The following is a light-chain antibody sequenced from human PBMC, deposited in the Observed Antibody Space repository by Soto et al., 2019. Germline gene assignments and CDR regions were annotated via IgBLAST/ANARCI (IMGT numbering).Light chain of an antibody. J-gene: IGKJ4*01. CDR2: DAS. CDR1: LPINSD. CDR3: QQSYVTPLT. V-gene: IGKV1-39*01. Sequence: DIQMTQSPSSLSASKGATVTMTCRASLPINSDLIWYQHKPGKAPRLLLYDASSLQIGVPSRFTGSGSGTDFTLTISDLQPDDLGTYYCQQSYVTPLTFGGGTKVDIK.